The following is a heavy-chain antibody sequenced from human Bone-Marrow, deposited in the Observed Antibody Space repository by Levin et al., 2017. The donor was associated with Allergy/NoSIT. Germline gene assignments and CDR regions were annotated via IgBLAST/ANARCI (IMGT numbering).Heavy chain of an antibody. Sequence: ASVKVSCKASGYTFTSYDINWVRQATGQGLEWMGWMNPNSGNTGYAQKFQGRVTMTRNTSISTAYMELSSLRSEDTAVYYCARVGAKYYGSGSYYPSDAFDIWGQGTMVTVSS. CDR1: GYTFTSYD. D-gene: IGHD3-10*01. CDR2: MNPNSGNT. V-gene: IGHV1-8*01. J-gene: IGHJ3*02. CDR3: ARVGAKYYGSGSYYPSDAFDI.